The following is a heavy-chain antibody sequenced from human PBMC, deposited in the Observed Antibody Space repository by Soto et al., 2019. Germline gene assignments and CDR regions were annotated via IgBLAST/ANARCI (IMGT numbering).Heavy chain of an antibody. D-gene: IGHD1-20*01. CDR3: ATSQKGYNWNYFDY. CDR2: VFYTGFT. V-gene: IGHV4-39*01. CDR1: GASISGSYYY. Sequence: PSESLSLTCAVSGASISGSYYYWAWLLQSPGKGPEWIGSVFYTGFTSYDPSLESRVSVSVDTSKSQFSLKLSAVTAADTAVYYCATSQKGYNWNYFDYWGQGALVTVSS. J-gene: IGHJ4*02.